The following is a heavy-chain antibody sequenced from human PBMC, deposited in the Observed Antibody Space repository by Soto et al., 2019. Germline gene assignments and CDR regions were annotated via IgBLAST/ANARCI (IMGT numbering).Heavy chain of an antibody. J-gene: IGHJ6*02. CDR3: AGETRLTGVAYYYGMDV. Sequence: QVQLQESGPGLVKPSQTLSLTCTVSGGSISSGGYYWSWIRQHPGKGLEWIGYIYYSGSTYYNPSLKSRVTISGDTAKSQFALKLSSVTAADTAGYYCAGETRLTGVAYYYGMDVWGQGTTVTVSS. D-gene: IGHD7-27*01. CDR2: IYYSGST. CDR1: GGSISSGGYY. V-gene: IGHV4-31*03.